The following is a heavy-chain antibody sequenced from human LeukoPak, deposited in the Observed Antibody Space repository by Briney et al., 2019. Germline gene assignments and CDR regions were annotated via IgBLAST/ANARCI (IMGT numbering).Heavy chain of an antibody. CDR1: GFSLSTNGMG. D-gene: IGHD1-1*01. CDR3: AHRHNLGRSSQVITFDV. Sequence: SGPTLVKPTETLTLTCTFSGFSLSTNGMGVGWIRQSPGKALEWLALIFWDDDKRYSPSLRGRLTITKDTSKNQVVLTLTNVDPVDTATYYCAHRHNLGRSSQVITFDVWGQGTVVTVSS. J-gene: IGHJ3*01. CDR2: IFWDDDK. V-gene: IGHV2-5*02.